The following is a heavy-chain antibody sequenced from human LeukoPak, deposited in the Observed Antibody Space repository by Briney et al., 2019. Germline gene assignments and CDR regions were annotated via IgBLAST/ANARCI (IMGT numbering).Heavy chain of an antibody. J-gene: IGHJ4*02. CDR2: IIPIFGTA. CDR3: ARDPGYYCGGDCLDYS. D-gene: IGHD2-21*01. Sequence: SSVKVSCKASGGTFSSYAISWVRQAPGQGLEWMGGIIPIFGTANYAQKFQGRVTITADESTSTAYMELSSLRSEDTAVYYCARDPGYYCGGDCLDYSWGQGTLVTVSS. V-gene: IGHV1-69*01. CDR1: GGTFSSYA.